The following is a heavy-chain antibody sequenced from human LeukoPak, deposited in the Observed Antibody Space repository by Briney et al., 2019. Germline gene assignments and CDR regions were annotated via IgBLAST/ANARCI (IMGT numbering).Heavy chain of an antibody. D-gene: IGHD6-6*01. CDR2: IHYSGST. V-gene: IGHV4-59*01. CDR1: GGSISSYY. J-gene: IGHJ4*02. Sequence: SETLSLTCTVSGGSISSYYWGWIRQPPGKGLEWIGYIHYSGSTNYNPSLKSRVTISVDTSKNQFSLKLSSVTAADTAVYYCARQDSSSSAIDYWGQGTLVTVSS. CDR3: ARQDSSSSAIDY.